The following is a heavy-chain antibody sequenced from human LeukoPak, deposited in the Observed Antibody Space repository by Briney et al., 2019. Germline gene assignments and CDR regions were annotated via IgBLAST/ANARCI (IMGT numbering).Heavy chain of an antibody. V-gene: IGHV3-7*01. CDR2: IKQDGSEK. D-gene: IGHD5-18*01. J-gene: IGHJ5*02. CDR1: GFTFSSYW. Sequence: GGSLRLSCAASGFTFSSYWMSWVRQAPGKGLEWVANIKQDGSEKYYVDSVKDRFTISRDNAKNSLYLQMNSLRAEDTAVYYCARDQYSYGYDWFDPWGQGTLVTVSS. CDR3: ARDQYSYGYDWFDP.